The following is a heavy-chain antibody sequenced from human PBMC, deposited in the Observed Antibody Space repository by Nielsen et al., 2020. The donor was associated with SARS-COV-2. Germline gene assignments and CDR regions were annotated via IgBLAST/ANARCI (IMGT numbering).Heavy chain of an antibody. CDR3: ARQDVNIVRGGRGMDV. J-gene: IGHJ6*02. V-gene: IGHV4-39*01. CDR2: IYYSGTT. D-gene: IGHD3-10*01. Sequence: GSLRLFCTVFGGPISSSSYYWGWIRQPPGKGLEWIGSIYYSGTTYHNPSLNSRVSISLDTSRNQFSLKLFSVTAAATGVYYCARQDVNIVRGGRGMDVWGRGKMVTVSS. CDR1: GGPISSSSYY.